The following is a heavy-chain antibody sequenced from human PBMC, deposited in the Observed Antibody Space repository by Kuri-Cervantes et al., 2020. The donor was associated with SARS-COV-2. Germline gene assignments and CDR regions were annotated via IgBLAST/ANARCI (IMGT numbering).Heavy chain of an antibody. J-gene: IGHJ4*02. CDR1: GGSFSGYY. CDR2: INHSGST. D-gene: IGHD1-1*01. CDR3: ATGPFYHKRY. V-gene: IGHV4-34*01. Sequence: SETLSLTCAVYGGSFSGYYWSWIRQPPGKGLEWIGEINHSGSTNYNPSLKSRVTISLDTSKNHFSLRLSSVTAADTAVYYCATGPFYHKRYWGQGTLVTVSS.